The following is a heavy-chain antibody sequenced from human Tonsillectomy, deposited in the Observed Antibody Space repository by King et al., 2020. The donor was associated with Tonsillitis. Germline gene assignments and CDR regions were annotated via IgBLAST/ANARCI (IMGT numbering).Heavy chain of an antibody. CDR3: ASSGPRYCSGGSCYLRYYMDV. J-gene: IGHJ6*03. CDR1: GFTFSDHY. Sequence: VQLVESGGGLVKPGGSQRLSCAASGFTFSDHYMGWIRQAPGKGLEWVAYIIIISSYTNYAYSLKCRLTISREKAKNSLYLQMNSLRAEETAGYYCASSGPRYCSGGSCYLRYYMDVWGKGTTVTDS. D-gene: IGHD2-15*01. V-gene: IGHV3-11*05. CDR2: IIIISSYT.